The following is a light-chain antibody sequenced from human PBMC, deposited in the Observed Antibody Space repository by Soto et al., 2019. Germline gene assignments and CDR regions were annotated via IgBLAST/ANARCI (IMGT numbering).Light chain of an antibody. CDR3: QQRSNWPPSLT. CDR1: QSVSIY. CDR2: DAS. V-gene: IGKV3-11*01. Sequence: EIVVTQSPATLSLSPGERATLSCRASQSVSIYLGWYQHKPGQAPRLLIFDASKRATGIPARFSGSGSGTDVTLTISSLEPEDFAVYYCQQRSNWPPSLTFGGGTTVEIK. J-gene: IGKJ4*01.